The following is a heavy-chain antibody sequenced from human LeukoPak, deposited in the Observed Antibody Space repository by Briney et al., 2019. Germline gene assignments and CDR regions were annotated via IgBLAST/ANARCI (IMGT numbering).Heavy chain of an antibody. CDR3: AKDLNTVAMQYFDS. CDR1: GFPFSSYG. J-gene: IGHJ4*02. D-gene: IGHD6-19*01. Sequence: GGSLRLSCTGSGFPFSSYGMHWVRQTPGRGLEWVAFMRYDGKTEYYADSVKGRFTIAREDSHSTVHLHMKDLRPDDAAVYFCAKDLNTVAMQYFDSWGQGTLVSVSS. V-gene: IGHV3-30*02. CDR2: MRYDGKTE.